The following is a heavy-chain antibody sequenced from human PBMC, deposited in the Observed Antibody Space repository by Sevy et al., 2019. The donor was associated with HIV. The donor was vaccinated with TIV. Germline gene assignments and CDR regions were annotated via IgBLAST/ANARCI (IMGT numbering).Heavy chain of an antibody. J-gene: IGHJ5*02. CDR2: INHSGST. D-gene: IGHD2-2*01. Sequence: SETLSLTCAVYGGSFSGYYWSWIRQPPGKGLEWIGEINHSGSTNYNPSLKSRVTISVDTSKNQFSLKLSSVTAADTAVYYCARIPSIVVVPAARNWFDPWGQGTLVTVSS. CDR1: GGSFSGYY. V-gene: IGHV4-34*01. CDR3: ARIPSIVVVPAARNWFDP.